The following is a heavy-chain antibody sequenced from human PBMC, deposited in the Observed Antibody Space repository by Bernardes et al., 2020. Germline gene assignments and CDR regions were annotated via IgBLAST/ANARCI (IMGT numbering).Heavy chain of an antibody. CDR3: ARDSTHGLDYMDV. D-gene: IGHD5-12*01. J-gene: IGHJ6*03. CDR1: GFTFSSYW. V-gene: IGHV3-74*01. CDR2: INGDGSST. Sequence: GGSLRLSCAASGFTFSSYWMHWVRQAPGKGLVWVSRINGDGSSTRYADSVKGRFTISRDNAKNTLYLQMNRLRADDTAVYYCARDSTHGLDYMDVWGKGTSVTVSS.